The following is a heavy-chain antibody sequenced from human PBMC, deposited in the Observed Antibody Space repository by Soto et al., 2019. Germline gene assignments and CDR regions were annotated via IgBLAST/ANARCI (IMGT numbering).Heavy chain of an antibody. CDR1: GFSFTEAW. Sequence: EVQLVESGGGLVKPGGSLRLSCAASGFSFTEAWMNWVRQAPGKGLEWLGRIKRTADGSTTAYAAPVKGRFTISRDDSKNPVYLQMNSLESEDTAVYFCTTDYCISTTCYLNYWGQGILVTVSS. J-gene: IGHJ4*02. CDR3: TTDYCISTTCYLNY. CDR2: IKRTADGSTT. D-gene: IGHD2-2*01. V-gene: IGHV3-15*07.